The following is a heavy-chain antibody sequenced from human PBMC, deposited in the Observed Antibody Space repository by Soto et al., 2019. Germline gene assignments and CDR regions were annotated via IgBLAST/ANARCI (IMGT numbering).Heavy chain of an antibody. V-gene: IGHV3-23*01. CDR3: AKSLSTPVNYGLDV. Sequence: PGGSLRLSCGASGFPFSDNAMTLVRQSPGKGLEWVSSISDDGDSTYYADSVKGRFAVSRDNSKNTLFLHMNSLGAEDTAVYYCAKSLSTPVNYGLDVWGQWIWVTVSS. CDR2: ISDDGDST. J-gene: IGHJ6*02. CDR1: GFPFSDNA.